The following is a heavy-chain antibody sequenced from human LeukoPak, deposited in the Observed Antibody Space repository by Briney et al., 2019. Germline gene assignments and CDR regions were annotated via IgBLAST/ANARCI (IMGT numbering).Heavy chain of an antibody. CDR2: IYYSGST. D-gene: IGHD3-3*01. V-gene: IGHV4-39*01. CDR1: GGSISSSSYY. Sequence: SETLSLTCTVSGGSISSSSYYWGWIRQPPGKGLEWIGSIYYSGSTYYNPSLKSRVTISVDTSKNQFSLKLSSVTAADTAVYYCARGPIQGETIFGVVIVYNWFDPWGQGTLVTVSS. CDR3: ARGPIQGETIFGVVIVYNWFDP. J-gene: IGHJ5*02.